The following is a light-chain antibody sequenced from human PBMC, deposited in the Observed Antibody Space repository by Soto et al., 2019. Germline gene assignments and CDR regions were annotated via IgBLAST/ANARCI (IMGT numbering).Light chain of an antibody. CDR1: SGDIGRYNR. CDR2: EVT. J-gene: IGLJ1*01. Sequence: QSVLTQPASVSGSPGQSITISCTGTSGDIGRYNRVSWYQQHPGKDPKLIIYEVTDRPSGVSNRFSGSKSGNTASLTISGIQAEDEAEYYCSSYTNINTRACVFGTGTKLTVL. CDR3: SSYTNINTRACV. V-gene: IGLV2-14*01.